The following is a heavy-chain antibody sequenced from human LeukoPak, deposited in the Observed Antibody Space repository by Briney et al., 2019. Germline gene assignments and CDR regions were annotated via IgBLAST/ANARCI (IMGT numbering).Heavy chain of an antibody. CDR3: AGLIRPGWFDP. Sequence: SETLSLTCTVSGGSISSSSYYWGWIRQPPGKGLEWIGSMYYSGSTYYNPSLKSRLTISVDTSKNQFSLKLSSVTAADTAVYYCAGLIRPGWFDPWGQGTLVTVSS. D-gene: IGHD1-14*01. CDR2: MYYSGST. J-gene: IGHJ5*02. CDR1: GGSISSSSYY. V-gene: IGHV4-39*01.